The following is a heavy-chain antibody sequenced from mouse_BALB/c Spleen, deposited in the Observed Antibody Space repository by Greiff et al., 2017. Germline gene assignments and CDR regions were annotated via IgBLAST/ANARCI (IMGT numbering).Heavy chain of an antibody. CDR2: ISSGSSTI. D-gene: IGHD1-1*01. J-gene: IGHJ3*01. CDR1: GFTFSSFG. Sequence: EVQVVESGGGLVQPGGSRKLSCAASGFTFSSFGMHWVRQAPEKGLEWVAYISSGSSTIYYADTVKGRFTISRDNPKNTLFLQMTSLRSEDTAMYYCASDSYGSSYGWFAYWGQGTLVTVSA. CDR3: ASDSYGSSYGWFAY. V-gene: IGHV5-17*02.